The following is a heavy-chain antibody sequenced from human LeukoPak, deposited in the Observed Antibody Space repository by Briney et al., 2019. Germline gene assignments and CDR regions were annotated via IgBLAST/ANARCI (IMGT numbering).Heavy chain of an antibody. V-gene: IGHV1-2*02. CDR3: ASGYSDYADYYNYYMDV. J-gene: IGHJ6*03. D-gene: IGHD4-11*01. CDR1: GYSFTGYY. CDR2: INPDSGGT. Sequence: ASVKVSCNASGYSFTGYYMHWVRQAPGQGLEWMGWINPDSGGTNYAQKFQGRVTMTRDTSITTAYMELSRLSSDDTALYYCASGYSDYADYYNYYMDVWGKGTTVTVSS.